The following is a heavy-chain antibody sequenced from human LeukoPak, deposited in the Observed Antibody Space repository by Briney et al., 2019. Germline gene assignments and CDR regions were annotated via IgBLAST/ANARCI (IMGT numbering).Heavy chain of an antibody. CDR1: GXSISSYY. CDR2: IYYSGST. Sequence: SETLSLTCTVSGXSISSYYWSWIRQPPGKGQGWIGYIYYSGSTNYNPSLKSRVTISVDTSKNQFSLKLSSVTAADTAVYYCARGVRGYSYGYLFDYWGQGTLVTVSS. J-gene: IGHJ4*02. CDR3: ARGVRGYSYGYLFDY. D-gene: IGHD5-18*01. V-gene: IGHV4-59*01.